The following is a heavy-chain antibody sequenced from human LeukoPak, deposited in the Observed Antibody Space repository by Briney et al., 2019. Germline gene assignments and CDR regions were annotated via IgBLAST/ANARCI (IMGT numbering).Heavy chain of an antibody. D-gene: IGHD5-24*01. CDR2: IQQDGGQE. CDR1: GFTFSNYW. J-gene: IGHJ4*02. CDR3: ARASKPWLQLS. V-gene: IGHV3-7*05. Sequence: GGSLRLSCAASGFTFSNYWMIWVRQAPGKGLEWVANIQQDGGQERYADSVRGRFTVSRDNAQTSLYLHMNSLRAEDTAVYYCARASKPWLQLSWGQGTLVTVSS.